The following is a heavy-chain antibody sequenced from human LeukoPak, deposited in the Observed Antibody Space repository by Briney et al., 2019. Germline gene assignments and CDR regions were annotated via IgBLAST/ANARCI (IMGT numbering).Heavy chain of an antibody. J-gene: IGHJ3*02. CDR3: ARGLPAHDAFDI. D-gene: IGHD5-12*01. V-gene: IGHV4-30-4*01. CDR1: GGSISSGDYY. Sequence: SQTLSLTCTVSGGSISSGDYYWSWIRQPPGKGLEWIGYIYYSGSAYYNPSLKSRVTISVDTSKNQFSLKLSSVTAADTAVYYRARGLPAHDAFDIWGQGTMVTVSS. CDR2: IYYSGSA.